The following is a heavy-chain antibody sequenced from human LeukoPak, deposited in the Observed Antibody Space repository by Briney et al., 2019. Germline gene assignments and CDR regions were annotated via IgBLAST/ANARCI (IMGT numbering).Heavy chain of an antibody. CDR3: ARDTDGGSAIDY. D-gene: IGHD1-26*01. CDR1: GFTFSSYG. CDR2: IWYDGSNK. V-gene: IGHV3-33*01. J-gene: IGHJ4*02. Sequence: GGSLRLSCAASGFTFSSYGMHWVRQAPGKGLEWVAVIWYDGSNKYYADSVKGRFTISRDNSKNTLCLQMNSLRAEDTAVYYCARDTDGGSAIDYWGQGTLVTVSS.